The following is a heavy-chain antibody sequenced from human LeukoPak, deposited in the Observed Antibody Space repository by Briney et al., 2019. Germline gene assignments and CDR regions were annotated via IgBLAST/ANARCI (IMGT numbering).Heavy chain of an antibody. CDR1: GGSISSYY. D-gene: IGHD3-10*01. CDR2: IYYSGST. V-gene: IGHV4-59*12. CDR3: ARDRGFGELSHYFDY. Sequence: SETLSLTCTVSGGSISSYYWSWIRQPPGKGLEWIGYIYYSGSTNYNPSLKSRVTISVDTSKNQFSLKLGSVTAADTAVYYCARDRGFGELSHYFDYWGQGTLVTVSS. J-gene: IGHJ4*02.